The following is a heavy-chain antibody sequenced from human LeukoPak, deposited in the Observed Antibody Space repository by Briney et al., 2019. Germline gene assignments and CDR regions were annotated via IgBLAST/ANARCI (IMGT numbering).Heavy chain of an antibody. Sequence: GGSLRLSCAASGFTFSTFAMIWVRQPPGKGLEWVSYISSSGSTIYYADSVKGRFTISRDNAKNSLYLQMNSLRAEDTAVYYCARDQLVPDPWGQGTLVTVSS. CDR3: ARDQLVPDP. CDR2: ISSSGSTI. J-gene: IGHJ5*02. V-gene: IGHV3-48*04. CDR1: GFTFSTFA. D-gene: IGHD6-13*01.